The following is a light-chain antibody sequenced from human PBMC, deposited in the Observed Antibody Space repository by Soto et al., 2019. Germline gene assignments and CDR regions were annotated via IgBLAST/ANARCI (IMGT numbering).Light chain of an antibody. J-gene: IGLJ3*02. CDR3: NSYTSTRPFWV. CDR1: SSDVGGYKH. Sequence: QSALIQPASVSGSPGQTITISCTGTSSDVGGYKHVSWYQQHPAKAPKLIIYEVSNRPSGVSSRFSGSKSGNTASLTISGLQAEDEADYYCNSYTSTRPFWVFGGGTKLTVL. V-gene: IGLV2-14*01. CDR2: EVS.